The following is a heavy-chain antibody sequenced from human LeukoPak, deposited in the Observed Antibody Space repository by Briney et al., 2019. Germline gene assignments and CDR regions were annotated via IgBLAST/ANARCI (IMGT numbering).Heavy chain of an antibody. Sequence: SVKVSCKASGGTFSSYAISLVRQAPGQGLEWMGGIIPIFCTANYAQKVQGRVTITADKSTSTAYMELSSLRSEDTAVYYCAREDGYNGQRAFDIWGQGTMVTVSS. V-gene: IGHV1-69*06. CDR3: AREDGYNGQRAFDI. CDR1: GGTFSSYA. CDR2: IIPIFCTA. J-gene: IGHJ3*02. D-gene: IGHD5-24*01.